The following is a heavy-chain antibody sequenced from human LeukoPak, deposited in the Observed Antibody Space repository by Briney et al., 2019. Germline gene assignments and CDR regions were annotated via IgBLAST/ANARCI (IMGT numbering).Heavy chain of an antibody. Sequence: GGSLRLSCAASAFTFSTYGMNWVRQAPGKGLEWVSYISSSGSTIYYADSVKGRFTISRDNAKNSLYLQINSLRAEDTAVYYCSRATCSGGSCYFFDYWGQGTLVTVSS. V-gene: IGHV3-48*03. CDR3: SRATCSGGSCYFFDY. J-gene: IGHJ4*02. CDR2: ISSSGSTI. D-gene: IGHD2-15*01. CDR1: AFTFSTYG.